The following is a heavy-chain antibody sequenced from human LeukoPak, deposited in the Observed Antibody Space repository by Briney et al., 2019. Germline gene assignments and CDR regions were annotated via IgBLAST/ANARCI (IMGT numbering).Heavy chain of an antibody. CDR2: IRSKAYGGTT. CDR1: GFTLGDYA. V-gene: IGHV3-49*04. J-gene: IGHJ6*02. Sequence: PGGSLRLSCTASGFTLGDYAMSWVRQAPGKGLEWVGFIRSKAYGGTTEYAASVKGRFTILRDDSKSIAYLQMNSLKTEDTAVYYCTRDSRFYPYYYYYGMDVWGQGTTVTVSS. D-gene: IGHD2/OR15-2a*01. CDR3: TRDSRFYPYYYYYGMDV.